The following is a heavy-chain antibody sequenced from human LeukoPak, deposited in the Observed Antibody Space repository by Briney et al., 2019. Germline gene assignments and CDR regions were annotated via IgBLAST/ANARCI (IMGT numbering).Heavy chain of an antibody. D-gene: IGHD6-6*01. J-gene: IGHJ4*02. Sequence: ASVNVSCKASGGTFSSYAISWVRQAPGQGLEWMGGIIPIFGTANYAQKFQGRVTITTDESTSTAYMELSSLRSEDTAVYYCARDQGISSSSVDWGQGTLVTVSS. CDR2: IIPIFGTA. V-gene: IGHV1-69*05. CDR3: ARDQGISSSSVD. CDR1: GGTFSSYA.